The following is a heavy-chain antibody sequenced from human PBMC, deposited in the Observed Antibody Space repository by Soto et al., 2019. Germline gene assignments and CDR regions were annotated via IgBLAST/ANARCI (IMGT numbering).Heavy chain of an antibody. CDR2: LVGSGDDI. CDR3: AREVYYYDSSGYYYYYGMDV. J-gene: IGHJ6*02. Sequence: GGSLRLSCAASSFNFPAYAMNWVRQAPGKGLQWVAGLVGSGDDINYAGSVRGRFTVSRDNSKDTLFLQMNSLRDDDTAVYYCAREVYYYDSSGYYYYYGMDVWGQGTTVTVSS. V-gene: IGHV3-23*01. CDR1: SFNFPAYA. D-gene: IGHD3-22*01.